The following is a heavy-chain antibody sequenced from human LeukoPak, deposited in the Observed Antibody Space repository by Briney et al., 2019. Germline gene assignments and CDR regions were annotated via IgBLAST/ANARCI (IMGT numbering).Heavy chain of an antibody. V-gene: IGHV4-59*08. J-gene: IGHJ4*02. CDR1: GGSISSYY. Sequence: PSETLSLTCTVSGGSISSYYWSWIRQPPGKGLEWIGYIYYSGSTNYNPSLKSRVTISVDTSKNQFSLKLSSVTAADTAVYYCARGFGSYSSSSSFDYWGQGTLVTVSS. CDR3: ARGFGSYSSSSSFDY. D-gene: IGHD6-6*01. CDR2: IYYSGST.